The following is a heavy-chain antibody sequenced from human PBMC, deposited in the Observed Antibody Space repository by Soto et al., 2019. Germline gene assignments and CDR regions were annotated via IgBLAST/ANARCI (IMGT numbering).Heavy chain of an antibody. CDR2: IYYSGST. J-gene: IGHJ5*02. Sequence: SETLSLTCTLSGGSVTSGGYYWSWIRQSPGKGLEWIGYIYYSGSTNYNPSVKSRVAISIDTSKNHFSLKLRSVTAADTAVYYCERILGGSRIDHWGQGTLVTVSS. V-gene: IGHV4-61*03. CDR3: ERILGGSRIDH. D-gene: IGHD3-3*01. CDR1: GGSVTSGGYY.